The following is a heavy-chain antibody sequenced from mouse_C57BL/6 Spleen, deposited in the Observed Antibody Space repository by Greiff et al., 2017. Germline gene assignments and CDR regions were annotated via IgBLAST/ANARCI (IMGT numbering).Heavy chain of an antibody. Sequence: VQLQQSGAELARPGASVKLSCKASGYTFTSYGISWVKQRTGQGLEWIGEIYPRSGNTYYNEKFKGKATLTVDKPSSTAYMQLSSLTSEDSAVYYCARGRDWEAFDYWGQGTTLTVSS. V-gene: IGHV1-81*01. D-gene: IGHD4-1*01. J-gene: IGHJ2*01. CDR2: IYPRSGNT. CDR3: ARGRDWEAFDY. CDR1: GYTFTSYG.